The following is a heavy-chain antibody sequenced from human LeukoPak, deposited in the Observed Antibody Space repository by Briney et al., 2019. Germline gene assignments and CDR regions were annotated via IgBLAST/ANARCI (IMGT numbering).Heavy chain of an antibody. CDR3: ARLGGPAAVDY. Sequence: TSETLSLTCAVYGGSFRGYYWSWIRQPPGKGLEWIGEINHSGSTNYNPSLKSRVTISVDTSKNQFSLKLTSVTAADTAVYYCARLGGPAAVDYWGQGTLVTVSS. D-gene: IGHD2-2*01. CDR2: INHSGST. V-gene: IGHV4-34*01. J-gene: IGHJ4*02. CDR1: GGSFRGYY.